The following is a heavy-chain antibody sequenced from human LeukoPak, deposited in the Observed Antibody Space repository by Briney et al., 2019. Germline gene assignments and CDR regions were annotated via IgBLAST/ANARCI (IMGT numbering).Heavy chain of an antibody. J-gene: IGHJ4*02. V-gene: IGHV3-7*01. Sequence: GGSLRLSCAASGFTFSSYWMSWVRQAPGKGLEWVANIKQDGSEKYYVDSVKGRFTISRDNAKNSLYLQMNSLRAEDTAVYYCARVFGSGKKGFDYWGQGTLVTVSS. CDR3: ARVFGSGKKGFDY. D-gene: IGHD3-10*01. CDR2: IKQDGSEK. CDR1: GFTFSSYW.